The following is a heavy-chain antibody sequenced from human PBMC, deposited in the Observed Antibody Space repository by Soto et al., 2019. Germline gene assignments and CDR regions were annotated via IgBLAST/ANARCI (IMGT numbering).Heavy chain of an antibody. CDR1: GFAFRSYN. CDR2: ISSGSSNI. Sequence: EVQLVESGGGLVKPGGSLTLSCAGSGFAFRSYNVNRVRQPPGKGLEWVASISSGSSNIYYADSVKGRFTISRDNAKDSLYLQMDSLRAEDSAVYYCASATVVAGTFDFWGQGTLLTVSS. CDR3: ASATVVAGTFDF. J-gene: IGHJ4*02. D-gene: IGHD2-15*01. V-gene: IGHV3-21*01.